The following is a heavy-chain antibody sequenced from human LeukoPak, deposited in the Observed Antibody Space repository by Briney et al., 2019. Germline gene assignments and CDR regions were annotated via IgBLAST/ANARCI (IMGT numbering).Heavy chain of an antibody. D-gene: IGHD5-18*01. CDR3: ARRGYSYGLDY. J-gene: IGHJ4*02. CDR1: GGSISSGGYY. Sequence: SETLSLTCTVSGGSISSGGYYWSWIRQHPGKGLEWIGYIYYSGSTYYNPSHKSRVTISVDTSKNQFSLKLSSVTAADTAVYYCARRGYSYGLDYWGQGTLVTVSS. CDR2: IYYSGST. V-gene: IGHV4-31*03.